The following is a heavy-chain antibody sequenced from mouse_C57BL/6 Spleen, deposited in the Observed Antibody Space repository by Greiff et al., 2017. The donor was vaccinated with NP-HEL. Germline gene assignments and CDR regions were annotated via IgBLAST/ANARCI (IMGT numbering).Heavy chain of an antibody. V-gene: IGHV5-9-1*02. J-gene: IGHJ4*01. CDR1: GFTFSSYA. D-gene: IGHD1-1*01. CDR3: TRGDTTVVAEEYYYAMDY. Sequence: EVHLVESGEGLVKPGGSLKLSCAASGFTFSSYAMSWVRQTPEKRLEWVAYISSGGDYIYYADTVKGRFTISRDNARNTLYLQMSSLKSEDTAMYYCTRGDTTVVAEEYYYAMDYWGQGTSVTVSS. CDR2: ISSGGDYI.